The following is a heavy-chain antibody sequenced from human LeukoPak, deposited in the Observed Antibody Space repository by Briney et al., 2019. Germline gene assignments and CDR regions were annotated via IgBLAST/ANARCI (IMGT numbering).Heavy chain of an antibody. J-gene: IGHJ4*02. CDR3: ARNPTPIGWFGELLFFDY. CDR1: GFTFSSYS. Sequence: GGPLRLSCAASGFTFSSYSMNWVRQAPGKGLEWVSSISSSSSYIYYADSVKGRFTISRDNAKNSLYLQMNSLRAEDTAVYYCARNPTPIGWFGELLFFDYWGQGTLVTVSS. CDR2: ISSSSSYI. D-gene: IGHD3-10*01. V-gene: IGHV3-21*01.